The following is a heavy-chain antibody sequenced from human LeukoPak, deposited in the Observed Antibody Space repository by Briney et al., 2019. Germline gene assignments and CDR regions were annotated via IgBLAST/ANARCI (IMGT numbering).Heavy chain of an antibody. CDR1: GFTFSKYW. Sequence: GGALRLSCAASGFTFSKYWMLWVRQAPGKGLESVSRINTDGTVTTYADSVKGRFTVSRDNADNTMFLQMNNVRDEDTAVYYCATKQWLAPPPDSWGQGTPVTVSS. V-gene: IGHV3-74*01. CDR3: ATKQWLAPPPDS. J-gene: IGHJ4*02. CDR2: INTDGTVT. D-gene: IGHD6-19*01.